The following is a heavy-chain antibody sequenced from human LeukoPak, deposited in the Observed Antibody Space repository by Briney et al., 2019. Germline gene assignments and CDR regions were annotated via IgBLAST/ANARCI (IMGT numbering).Heavy chain of an antibody. J-gene: IGHJ4*02. CDR2: IHRSGSP. CDR3: ARQGSGPLSWPFDS. D-gene: IGHD6-19*01. Sequence: SETLSLTCTVSLDSTTSNFWSWVRQPPGKGLEWIGEIHRSGSPNYNPSLQSRVTISIDRSRNQIALELSSVTAADTAVYYCARQGSGPLSWPFDSWSQGTLVTVSS. CDR1: LDSTTSNF. V-gene: IGHV4-4*02.